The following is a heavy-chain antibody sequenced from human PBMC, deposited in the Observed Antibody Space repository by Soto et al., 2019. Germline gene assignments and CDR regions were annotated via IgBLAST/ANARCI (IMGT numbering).Heavy chain of an antibody. J-gene: IGHJ4*02. CDR1: GFTFSSYA. D-gene: IGHD2-2*01. Sequence: EVQLLESRGGLVQPGGSLRLSCAASGFTFSSYAMSWVRQAPEKGLEWVSAISGSGGSTYYADSVKGRFTISRDNSKNTLYLQMNSLRAEDTAVYYCAKPPYCSSTSCPAVPYYFDYWGQGTLVTVSS. V-gene: IGHV3-23*01. CDR3: AKPPYCSSTSCPAVPYYFDY. CDR2: ISGSGGST.